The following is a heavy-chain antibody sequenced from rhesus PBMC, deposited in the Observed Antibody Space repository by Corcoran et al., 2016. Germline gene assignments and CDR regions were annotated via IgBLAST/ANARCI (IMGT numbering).Heavy chain of an antibody. CDR2: IYGSGGST. D-gene: IGHD5-30*01. V-gene: IGHV4-93*02. J-gene: IGHJ4*01. CDR3: ARRVPGYSMVY. Sequence: QVQLQESGPAVVKPSETLSLTCAVSGGSISSSNWWSWIRQSPGKGLEWIGGIYGSGGSTEYNPSPRSRVTISIDTSKNQFSRKLSSVTAADTAGYDCARRVPGYSMVYWGQGVLVTVSS. CDR1: GGSISSSNW.